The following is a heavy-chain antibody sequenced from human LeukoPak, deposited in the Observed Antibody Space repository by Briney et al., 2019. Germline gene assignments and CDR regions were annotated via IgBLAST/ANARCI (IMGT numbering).Heavy chain of an antibody. D-gene: IGHD3-22*01. CDR3: ASIGSGYYRDAFDI. V-gene: IGHV4-31*03. Sequence: SQTLSLTCTVSGGSISSGGYYWSWIRQHPGTGLEWIGYIYYSGSTYYNPSLKGRVTISVDTSKNQFSLKLSSVTAADTAVYYCASIGSGYYRDAFDIWGQRTMVTVSS. J-gene: IGHJ3*02. CDR2: IYYSGST. CDR1: GGSISSGGYY.